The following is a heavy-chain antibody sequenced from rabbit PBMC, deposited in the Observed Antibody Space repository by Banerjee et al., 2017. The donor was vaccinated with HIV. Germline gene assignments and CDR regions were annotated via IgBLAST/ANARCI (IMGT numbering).Heavy chain of an antibody. Sequence: QEQLEESGGDLVKPEGSLTLTCTTSGFTLTDYWMCWVRRAPGKGLEWIGCIYTGTGRTYYATWAKGRFTISKTSSTTVTLQMTSLTAADTATYFCARDGVGPYNTATFNLWGQGTLVTVS. V-gene: IGHV1S45*01. J-gene: IGHJ4*01. CDR2: IYTGTGRT. CDR3: ARDGVGPYNTATFNL. CDR1: GFTLTDYW. D-gene: IGHD7-1*01.